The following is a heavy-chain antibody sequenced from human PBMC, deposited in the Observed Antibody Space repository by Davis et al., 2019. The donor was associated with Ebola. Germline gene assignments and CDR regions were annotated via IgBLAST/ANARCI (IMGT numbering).Heavy chain of an antibody. CDR2: INPSGGST. D-gene: IGHD3-10*01. CDR3: ARERAGYYYGSGTPPGFDP. CDR1: GFTFSSYG. Sequence: MPGGSLRLSCAASGFTFSSYGMHWVRQAPGQGLEWMGIINPSGGSTSYAQKFQGRVTMTRDTSTSTVYMELSSLRSEDTAVYYCARERAGYYYGSGTPPGFDPWGQGTLITVSS. V-gene: IGHV1-46*01. J-gene: IGHJ5*02.